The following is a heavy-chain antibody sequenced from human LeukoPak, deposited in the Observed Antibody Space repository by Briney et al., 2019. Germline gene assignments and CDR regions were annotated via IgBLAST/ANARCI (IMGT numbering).Heavy chain of an antibody. V-gene: IGHV4-34*01. CDR1: GGSFSYYY. D-gene: IGHD6-13*01. CDR3: ARAYSSIWYFNWFDP. Sequence: SETLSLTCAVYGGSFSYYYWSWIRQPPGKGLEWIGTIYHSGSTYYNASLEHQVTISVDTSKNQFSLKLSSVTAADTAVYYCARAYSSIWYFNWFDPWGQGTLVTVSS. CDR2: IYHSGST. J-gene: IGHJ5*02.